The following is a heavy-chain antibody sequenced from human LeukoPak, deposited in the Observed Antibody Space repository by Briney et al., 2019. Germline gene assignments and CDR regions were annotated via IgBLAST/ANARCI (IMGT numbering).Heavy chain of an antibody. V-gene: IGHV1-69*04. CDR2: IIPILGIA. CDR3: ARDYGIVVVTAMDY. Sequence: ASVKVSCKASGGTFSSYAISWVRQAPGQGLEWMGRIIPILGIANYAQKFQGRVTITADKSTSTAYMELSSLRSEDTAVYYCARDYGIVVVTAMDYWGQGTLVTVSS. D-gene: IGHD2-21*02. J-gene: IGHJ4*02. CDR1: GGTFSSYA.